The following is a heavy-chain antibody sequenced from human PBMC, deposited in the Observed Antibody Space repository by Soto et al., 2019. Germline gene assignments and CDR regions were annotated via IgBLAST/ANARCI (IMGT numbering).Heavy chain of an antibody. CDR3: ARYYFDSSGYSNWFAP. V-gene: IGHV4-31*11. J-gene: IGHJ5*02. CDR2: IHYSGRT. Sequence: QVQLQESGPGLVKPSQTLSLTCAVSGGSITSGAYYWTWIRQHPGKGLEWIAYIHYSGRTYYNPSRKSRVTISVDTSNNQFSLKLSAVTAADTAVYYCARYYFDSSGYSNWFAPWGQGTLVTVSS. D-gene: IGHD3-22*01. CDR1: GGSITSGAYY.